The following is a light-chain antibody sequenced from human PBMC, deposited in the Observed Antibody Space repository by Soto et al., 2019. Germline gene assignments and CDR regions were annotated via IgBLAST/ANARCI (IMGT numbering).Light chain of an antibody. Sequence: EIVMTQSPGTLSVSPGERATLSCRASQSVSSNLAWYQQKPGQAPRLLIYGASTRATGIPARFSGSRSGTEFTLTISSLQSEDLAVYYCQQYNNWPRMFGQGTKVEIK. CDR2: GAS. CDR3: QQYNNWPRM. CDR1: QSVSSN. V-gene: IGKV3-15*01. J-gene: IGKJ1*01.